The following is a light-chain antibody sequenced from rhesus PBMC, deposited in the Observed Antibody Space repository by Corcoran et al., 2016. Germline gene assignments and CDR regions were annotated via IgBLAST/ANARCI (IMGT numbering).Light chain of an antibody. CDR2: YAA. CDR1: QGINNY. J-gene: IGKJ4*01. Sequence: DIQMTQSPSSLSASVGDTVTITCRASQGINNYLAWYQQRPEKAPKPLGYYAASLESGVPSRFSGSGSGTDYTLTISSLQPEDFASYFCQQHNSYPVTFGGGTNVEIK. V-gene: IGKV1S16*01. CDR3: QQHNSYPVT.